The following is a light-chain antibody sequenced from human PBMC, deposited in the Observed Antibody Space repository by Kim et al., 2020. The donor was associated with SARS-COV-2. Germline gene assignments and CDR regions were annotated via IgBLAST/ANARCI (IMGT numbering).Light chain of an antibody. CDR2: EVS. CDR3: SSYTSSSTWV. Sequence: GQSFTISCTGTSSDVGSYNRVSWYQQPPGTAPKLMIYEVSNRPSGVPDRFSGSKSGNTASLTISGLQAEDEADYYCSSYTSSSTWVFGGGTQLTVL. CDR1: SSDVGSYNR. V-gene: IGLV2-18*02. J-gene: IGLJ3*02.